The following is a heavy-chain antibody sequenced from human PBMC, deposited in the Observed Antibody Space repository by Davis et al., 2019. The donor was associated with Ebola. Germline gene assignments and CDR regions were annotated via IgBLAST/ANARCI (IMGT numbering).Heavy chain of an antibody. CDR2: IYYSGST. CDR1: GGSISSGGYY. CDR3: VGSGWYDLAGY. J-gene: IGHJ4*02. V-gene: IGHV4-61*08. D-gene: IGHD6-19*01. Sequence: MPSETLSLTCTVSGGSISSGGYYWSWIRQHPGKGLEWIGYIYYSGSTNYNPSLKSRVTISVDTSKNQFSLKLSSVTAADTAVYYCVGSGWYDLAGYWGQGTLVTVSS.